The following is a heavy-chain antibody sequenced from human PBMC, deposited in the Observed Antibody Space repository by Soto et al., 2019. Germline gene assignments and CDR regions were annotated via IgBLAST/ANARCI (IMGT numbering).Heavy chain of an antibody. V-gene: IGHV4-39*01. J-gene: IGHJ6*02. CDR1: GGSISSSSFY. CDR2: VYYGGST. Sequence: QLQLQESGPGLMKPSETLSLTCTVSGGSISSSSFYWGWIRQPPGKGLEWIGSVYYGGSTYYNPSLESRVNISVDTSKNQFSLGLSSVTAADPAMYYCARPAPTVNRDPYYFGMDVWGQGTTVTVSS. CDR3: ARPAPTVNRDPYYFGMDV. D-gene: IGHD3-10*01.